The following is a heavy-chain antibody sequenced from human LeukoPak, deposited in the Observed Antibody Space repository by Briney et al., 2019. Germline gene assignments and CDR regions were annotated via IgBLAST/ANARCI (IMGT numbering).Heavy chain of an antibody. J-gene: IGHJ6*03. CDR2: VDHTGST. CDR1: DYSISSGYGYY. V-gene: IGHV4-61*03. D-gene: IGHD4-11*01. Sequence: PSETLSLTCTVSDYSISSGYGYYWGWIRQPPGKGLEWIGYVDHTGSTKFNPSLNGRVSISRDTSNNFFSLRLRSVTAADTAVYFCARGRVSSSTWYSTYYYFFYMDFWGKGTTVTVSS. CDR3: ARGRVSSSTWYSTYYYFFYMDF.